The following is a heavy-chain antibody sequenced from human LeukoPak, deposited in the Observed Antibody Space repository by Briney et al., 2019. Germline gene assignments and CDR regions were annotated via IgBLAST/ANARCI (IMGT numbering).Heavy chain of an antibody. CDR2: IYYSGST. V-gene: IGHV4-39*07. D-gene: IGHD5-24*01. CDR3: ARAGGDGYTSYYFDY. Sequence: PSETLSLTCTVSGGSISSSSYYWGWIRQPPGKGLEWIGSIYYSGSTYYNPSLKSRVTISVDTSKNQFSLKLSSVTAADTAVYYCARAGGDGYTSYYFDYWGQGTLVTVSS. J-gene: IGHJ4*02. CDR1: GGSISSSSYY.